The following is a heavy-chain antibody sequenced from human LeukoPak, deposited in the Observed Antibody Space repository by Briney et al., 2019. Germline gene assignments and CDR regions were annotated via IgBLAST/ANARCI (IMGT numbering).Heavy chain of an antibody. CDR3: ARPYCSSTSCQDWFDP. V-gene: IGHV6-1*01. CDR1: GDSVSSNSAA. D-gene: IGHD2-2*01. CDR2: TYYRSKWYN. Sequence: SQTLSLTCAISGDSVSSNSAAWNWIRQSPSRGLEWLGRTYYRSKWYNDYAVSVKSRITINPDTSKNQFSLQLNSVTPEDTAVYYCARPYCSSTSCQDWFDPWGQGTLVTVSS. J-gene: IGHJ5*02.